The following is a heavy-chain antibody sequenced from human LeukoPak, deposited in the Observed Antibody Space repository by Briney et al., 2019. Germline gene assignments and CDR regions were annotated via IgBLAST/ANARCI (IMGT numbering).Heavy chain of an antibody. Sequence: SETLSLTCTVSGGSISSYYWSWVRQPPGKGLEWIGYISYSGSTNYNPSLKSRVTISVDTSKNQFSLKLSSVTAADTAVYYCARDGYSSSWYYFDYWGQGTLVTVSS. CDR3: ARDGYSSSWYYFDY. CDR1: GGSISSYY. V-gene: IGHV4-59*12. D-gene: IGHD6-13*01. J-gene: IGHJ4*02. CDR2: ISYSGST.